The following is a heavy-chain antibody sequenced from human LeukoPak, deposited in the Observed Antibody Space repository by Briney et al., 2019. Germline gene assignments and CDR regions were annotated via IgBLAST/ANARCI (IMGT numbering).Heavy chain of an antibody. CDR3: ARSRGSSGYLKYPEYYFDY. CDR2: IYHSGST. J-gene: IGHJ4*02. D-gene: IGHD3-22*01. Sequence: KASETLSLTCADSGGSISSGGYSWSWIRQPPGKGLEWIGYIYHSGSTYYNPSLKSRVTISVDRSKNQFSLKLSSVTAADTAVYYCARSRGSSGYLKYPEYYFDYWGQGTLVTVSS. V-gene: IGHV4-30-2*01. CDR1: GGSISSGGYS.